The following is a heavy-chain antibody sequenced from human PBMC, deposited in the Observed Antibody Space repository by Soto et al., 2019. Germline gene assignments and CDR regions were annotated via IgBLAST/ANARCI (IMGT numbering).Heavy chain of an antibody. CDR2: IYTSGDI. J-gene: IGHJ4*02. Sequence: KPSETLSLTCTVSGASMSSYYWSWVRQPPGKGLECIGYIYTSGDITYHPALKSRATISLDTSKNQFSLNLRSVTAADTAVYYCAVTARVLEYWSQGTLVTVSS. CDR1: GASMSSYY. V-gene: IGHV4-59*01. CDR3: AVTARVLEY. D-gene: IGHD5-18*01.